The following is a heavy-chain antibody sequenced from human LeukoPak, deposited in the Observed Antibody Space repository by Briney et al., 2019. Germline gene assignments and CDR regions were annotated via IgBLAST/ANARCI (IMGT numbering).Heavy chain of an antibody. J-gene: IGHJ4*02. Sequence: GGSLRLSCAASGFTFDDYGMSWVRQAPGKGLEWVSGINWNGGSTGYADSVKGRFTISRGNAKNSLYLQMNSLRAEDTALYYCARDPYDSSGYRTYYFDYWGQGTLVTVSS. CDR2: INWNGGST. V-gene: IGHV3-20*04. CDR1: GFTFDDYG. CDR3: ARDPYDSSGYRTYYFDY. D-gene: IGHD3-22*01.